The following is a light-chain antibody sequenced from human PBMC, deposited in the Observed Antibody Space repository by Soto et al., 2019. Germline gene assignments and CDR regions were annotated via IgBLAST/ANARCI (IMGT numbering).Light chain of an antibody. CDR2: DVS. CDR1: QSVNGF. J-gene: IGKJ3*01. Sequence: ETLLTQSPATLSLSPGERATLSCRASQSVNGFLAWYQQKPGQAPRLLIYDVSYRAAGIPTRFSGSGSGTDFTLTISSLEPEDFAVYYCQQRVNWPATFGPGTKVDIK. V-gene: IGKV3-11*01. CDR3: QQRVNWPAT.